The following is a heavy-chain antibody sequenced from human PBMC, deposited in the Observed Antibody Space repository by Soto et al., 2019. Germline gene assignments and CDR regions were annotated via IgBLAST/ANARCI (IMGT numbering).Heavy chain of an antibody. CDR3: ARMSVVLYYFDY. J-gene: IGHJ4*02. CDR2: IYYSGST. Sequence: FSVSGGSISSRLYYCSWIRQHPGKGLEWIGYIYYSGSTYYNPSLKSRVTISVDTSKNQFSLKLSSVTAAHTAVYYCARMSVVLYYFDYWGQGTLVTVS. V-gene: IGHV4-31*03. CDR1: GGSISSRLYY.